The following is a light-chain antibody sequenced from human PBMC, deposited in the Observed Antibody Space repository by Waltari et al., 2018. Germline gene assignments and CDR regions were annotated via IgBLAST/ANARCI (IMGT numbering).Light chain of an antibody. CDR3: HQHYTTPWT. V-gene: IGKV1-39*01. Sequence: DIHMTQSPPSLSASIGDRVTITCRASENIGSYLNWYQQKSGEVPRLLIYAASTLQSGVPDRFIGSGSGTDFTLTISSLQAEDVAVYYCHQHYTTPWTFGQGTLVEL. J-gene: IGKJ1*01. CDR1: ENIGSY. CDR2: AAS.